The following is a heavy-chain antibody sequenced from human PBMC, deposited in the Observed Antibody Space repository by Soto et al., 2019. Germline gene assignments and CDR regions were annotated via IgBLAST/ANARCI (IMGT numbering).Heavy chain of an antibody. J-gene: IGHJ6*02. V-gene: IGHV3-30*18. Sequence: PGGSLRLSCAASGFTFSSYGMHWVRQAPGKGLEGVPVRSNDGSNKYKADSGKGRFTISRYNSKNTLELEMNSLKAENTAGYYCSKDTALWGAYYGMDVWGRGTTVTVSS. CDR3: SKDTALWGAYYGMDV. D-gene: IGHD3-10*01. CDR1: GFTFSSYG. CDR2: RSNDGSNK.